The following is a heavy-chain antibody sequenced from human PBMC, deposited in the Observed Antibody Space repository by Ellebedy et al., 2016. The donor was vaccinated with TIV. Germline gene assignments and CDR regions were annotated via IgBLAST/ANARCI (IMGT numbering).Heavy chain of an antibody. CDR3: ARYCNSTTCSNWFDP. CDR1: GYTFTSYG. CDR2: FSAYNGNT. D-gene: IGHD2-2*01. Sequence: AASVKVSCKTSGYTFTSYGISWVRQPPGQGLEGMGWFSAYNGNTNYAQILQGRVTMNTDTFTSTTYMELRSLRSDDTAVYYCARYCNSTTCSNWFDPWGQGTLVTVSS. J-gene: IGHJ5*02. V-gene: IGHV1-18*04.